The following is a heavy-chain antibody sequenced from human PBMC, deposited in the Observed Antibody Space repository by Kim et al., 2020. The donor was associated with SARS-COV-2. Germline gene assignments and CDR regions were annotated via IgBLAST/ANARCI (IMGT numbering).Heavy chain of an antibody. V-gene: IGHV1-18*01. D-gene: IGHD2-8*02. J-gene: IGHJ4*02. CDR2: ISLKKGT. Sequence: ASVKVSCKASGYTISTYGISWVRQAPGQGLEWMGWISLKKGTNYAQRLQGRVTMTTDTSTNTAYMELTSLRSDDTAMYYCSKHGENTGRPDLDYWGQGTLVTVSS. CDR1: GYTISTYG. CDR3: SKHGENTGRPDLDY.